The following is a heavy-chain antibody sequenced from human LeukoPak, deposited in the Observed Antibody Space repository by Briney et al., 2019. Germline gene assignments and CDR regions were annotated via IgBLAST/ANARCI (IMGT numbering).Heavy chain of an antibody. V-gene: IGHV1-69*13. J-gene: IGHJ4*02. D-gene: IGHD3-22*01. Sequence: SVKLSCKASAGTFSSYGISWVRQPPGQGLEWKGGIIPILATANYAQKVQGRVTITADESTSTAYMELRSLRSEDTAVYYCARGPITTRSHFDYCGQATLVTVSS. CDR1: AGTFSSYG. CDR3: ARGPITTRSHFDY. CDR2: IIPILATA.